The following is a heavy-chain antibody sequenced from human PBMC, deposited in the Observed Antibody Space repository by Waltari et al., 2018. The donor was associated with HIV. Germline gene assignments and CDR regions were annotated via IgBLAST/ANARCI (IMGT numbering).Heavy chain of an antibody. CDR3: ATWRGATCDD. J-gene: IGHJ4*02. CDR2: SKPNSGGR. Sequence: QVQLVQSGAEVKKPGASVKVSCKASGYTFTGYYMHWVRPAPGQGLEWMGWSKPNSGGRGWGETFQGRVTMTRDTSISRADMELSRLRSDDTAVYYCATWRGATCDDWGQGTLVTVSS. V-gene: IGHV1-2*02. CDR1: GYTFTGYY. D-gene: IGHD1-26*01.